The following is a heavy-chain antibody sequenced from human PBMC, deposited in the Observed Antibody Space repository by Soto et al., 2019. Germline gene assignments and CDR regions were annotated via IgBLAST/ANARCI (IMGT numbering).Heavy chain of an antibody. CDR1: GFTFSSYG. V-gene: IGHV3-21*01. CDR3: AREKKSKVYYFDY. Sequence: EVQLVESGGGLVKPGGSLRLSCAASGFTFSSYGMNWVRQAPGKGLEWVSFISSGTTYIYYADSVRGRFTISRDNAKNSLYLQINSLRAEDTAVYYCAREKKSKVYYFDYWGQGTLITVSS. J-gene: IGHJ4*02. D-gene: IGHD2-8*01. CDR2: ISSGTTYI.